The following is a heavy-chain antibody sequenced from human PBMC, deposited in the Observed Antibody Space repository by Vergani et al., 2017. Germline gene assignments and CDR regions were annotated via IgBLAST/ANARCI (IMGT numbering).Heavy chain of an antibody. CDR3: TTDRPYDILTGYQLLFDY. Sequence: EVPLVESGGGLVKPGGSLRLPCAASGFTFSNAWMNWVRPAPGKGLEWVGRIKSKTGGGTTDYAAPVKGRFTISRDDANNTLYLQMNSLNTEDTAVYYCTTDRPYDILTGYQLLFDYWGQGTLVSVSS. CDR2: IKSKTGGGTT. J-gene: IGHJ4*02. D-gene: IGHD3-9*01. V-gene: IGHV3-15*07. CDR1: GFTFSNAW.